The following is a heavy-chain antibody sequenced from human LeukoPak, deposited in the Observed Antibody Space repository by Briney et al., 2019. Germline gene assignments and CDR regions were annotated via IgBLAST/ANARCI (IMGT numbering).Heavy chain of an antibody. J-gene: IGHJ4*02. D-gene: IGHD6-6*01. V-gene: IGHV4-39*01. Sequence: SETLSLTCTVSGGSISSTSYYWGWIRQPPGKGLEWIGSIYYSGSTYYNPSLKSRVTISVDTSKNQLSLKLSSVTAADTAVYYCARVDPDSSSTLEVFDYWGQGTLVTVSS. CDR2: IYYSGST. CDR1: GGSISSTSYY. CDR3: ARVDPDSSSTLEVFDY.